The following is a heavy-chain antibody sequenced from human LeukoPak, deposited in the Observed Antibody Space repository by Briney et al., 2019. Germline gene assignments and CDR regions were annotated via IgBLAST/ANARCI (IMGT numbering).Heavy chain of an antibody. CDR2: VGIAADT. Sequence: SGGSLRLSCAASGFTFSDHAMHWVRQAPGKGLEWVSAVGIAADTFYPGSVKGRFTISRENAKNSLYLQMNSLRVEDTAVYYCVRQKKSHGNFDYWGQGTPVTVSS. CDR3: VRQKKSHGNFDY. CDR1: GFTFSDHA. J-gene: IGHJ4*02. V-gene: IGHV3-13*01. D-gene: IGHD1-26*01.